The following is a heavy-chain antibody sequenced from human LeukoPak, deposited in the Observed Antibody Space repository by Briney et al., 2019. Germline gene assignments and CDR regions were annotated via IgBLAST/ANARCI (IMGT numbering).Heavy chain of an antibody. CDR2: IYYSGST. CDR3: ARVDCSSTSCYVGGYYFDY. CDR1: GGSISSGGYY. V-gene: IGHV4-31*03. D-gene: IGHD2-2*01. J-gene: IGHJ4*02. Sequence: PSETLSLTCTVSGGSISSGGYYWSWIRQHPGKGLEWIGYIYYSGSTYHNPSLKSRVTISVDTSKNQFSLKLSSVTAADTAVYYCARVDCSSTSCYVGGYYFDYWGQGTLVTVSS.